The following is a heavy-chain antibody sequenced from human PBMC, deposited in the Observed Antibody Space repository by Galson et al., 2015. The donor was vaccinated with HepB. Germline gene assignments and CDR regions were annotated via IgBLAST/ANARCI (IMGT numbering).Heavy chain of an antibody. CDR1: GYSFTSYW. Sequence: QSGAEVKKPGESLRISCKGSGYSFTSYWISWVRQMPGKGLEWMGRIDPSDSYTNYSPSFQGHVTISADKSISTAYLQWSSLKASDTAMYYCARIPYYYDSSGKELDYWGQGTLVTVSS. CDR3: ARIPYYYDSSGKELDY. CDR2: IDPSDSYT. J-gene: IGHJ4*02. D-gene: IGHD3-22*01. V-gene: IGHV5-10-1*01.